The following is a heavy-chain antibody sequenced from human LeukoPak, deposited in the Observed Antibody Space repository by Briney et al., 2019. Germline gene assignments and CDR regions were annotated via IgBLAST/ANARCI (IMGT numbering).Heavy chain of an antibody. J-gene: IGHJ4*02. CDR2: INHSGRT. CDR1: GGSFSSGSYC. V-gene: IGHV4-39*07. Sequence: SETLSLTCTVSGGSFSSGSYCWSWLRQPPGKGREWVGEINHSGRTNYHPSLKSRVTISVDTSKNQFSLKLSSVTAADTPVYYCARAVGTDGYNLWVYWGQGNLVTVSS. CDR3: ARAVGTDGYNLWVY. D-gene: IGHD5-24*01.